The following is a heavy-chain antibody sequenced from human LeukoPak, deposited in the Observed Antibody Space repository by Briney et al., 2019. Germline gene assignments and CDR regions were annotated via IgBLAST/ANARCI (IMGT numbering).Heavy chain of an antibody. J-gene: IGHJ5*02. D-gene: IGHD1-7*01. V-gene: IGHV4-34*01. CDR1: GGSVSGYY. CDR2: INHIGST. Sequence: PSETLSLTCAVYGGSVSGYYWSWIRPPPGKGLEWIGEINHIGSTNYNPSLKSRVTISVDTSKNQFSLKLSSVTAADTAVYYCARVSQSLDTGTTAWDWFDPWGQGTLVTVSS. CDR3: ARVSQSLDTGTTAWDWFDP.